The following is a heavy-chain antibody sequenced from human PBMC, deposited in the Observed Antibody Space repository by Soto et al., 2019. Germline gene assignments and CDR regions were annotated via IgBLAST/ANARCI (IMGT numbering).Heavy chain of an antibody. Sequence: EVQLLESGGGLVQPGGSLRLSGAASGFPFSGYAINWVRQAPGKGLEWVSLISGSSSSTNYADTVKGRFTISRDQASDTVYLQINSLRAAYTAAYYCTKSYYSDYDHRPHFDNWGPGTRVTVSS. CDR2: ISGSSSST. D-gene: IGHD4-17*01. V-gene: IGHV3-23*01. CDR1: GFPFSGYA. CDR3: TKSYYSDYDHRPHFDN. J-gene: IGHJ4*02.